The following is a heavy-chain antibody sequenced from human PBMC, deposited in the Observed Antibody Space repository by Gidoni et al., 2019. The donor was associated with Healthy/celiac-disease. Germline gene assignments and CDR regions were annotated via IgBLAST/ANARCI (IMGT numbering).Heavy chain of an antibody. J-gene: IGHJ4*02. CDR3: ARHYTIFGLIDY. CDR1: GYSFITYW. D-gene: IGHD3-3*01. CDR2: IYPGDSDT. V-gene: IGHV5-51*01. Sequence: EGQLVQSGAGVKKPGASRKISCKGSGYSFITYWRGWARQMPGKGLEWMGIIYPGDSDTRYSPSFQGQVTISADRSISPAYLQWSSLKASDPAMYYCARHYTIFGLIDYWGQGTLVTVPS.